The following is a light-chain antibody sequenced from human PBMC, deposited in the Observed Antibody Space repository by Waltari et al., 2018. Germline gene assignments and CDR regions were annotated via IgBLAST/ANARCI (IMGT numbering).Light chain of an antibody. Sequence: DIVMTQSPDSLAVSLGERATINCKSSQSVLYTSNNKNYLAWYQQKPGQPPKLLIYWASTRDSGVPDRFSGTGSGADFTLTISSLQAEDVAVYYCQQYSSIPLTFGGGTRVEIK. J-gene: IGKJ4*01. CDR2: WAS. CDR3: QQYSSIPLT. V-gene: IGKV4-1*01. CDR1: QSVLYTSNNKNY.